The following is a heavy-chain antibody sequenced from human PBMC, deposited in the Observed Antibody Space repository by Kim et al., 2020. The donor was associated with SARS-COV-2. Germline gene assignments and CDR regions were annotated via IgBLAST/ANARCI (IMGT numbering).Heavy chain of an antibody. J-gene: IGHJ3*02. V-gene: IGHV3-53*01. Sequence: GGSLRLSCAASGFTVSSNYMSWVRQAPGKGLEWVSVIYSGGSTYYADSVKGRFTISRDNSKNTLYLQMNSLRAEDTAVYYCARDRGGIDTDYAFDIWGQGTMVTVSS. CDR1: GFTVSSNY. D-gene: IGHD2-15*01. CDR2: IYSGGST. CDR3: ARDRGGIDTDYAFDI.